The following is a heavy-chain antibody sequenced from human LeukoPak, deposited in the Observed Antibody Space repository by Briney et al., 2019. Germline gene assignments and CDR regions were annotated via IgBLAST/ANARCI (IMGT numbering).Heavy chain of an antibody. J-gene: IGHJ5*02. CDR1: GGSISPYY. CDR2: IYYSGRT. CDR3: ARLEASSGWDWFDP. Sequence: SETLSLTCTVSGGSISPYYWTWIRQSPGKALEWIGYIYYSGRTSYNPSLKSRVTMSVDTSKNQFSLKLSSVTAADTAVYYCARLEASSGWDWFDPWGQGTLVTVSS. V-gene: IGHV4-59*08. D-gene: IGHD6-19*01.